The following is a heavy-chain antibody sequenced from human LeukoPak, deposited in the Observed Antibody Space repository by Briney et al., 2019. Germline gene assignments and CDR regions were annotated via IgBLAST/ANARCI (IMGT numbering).Heavy chain of an antibody. CDR3: ARGGGGDYGNWFDP. CDR1: GFTFSSYW. J-gene: IGHJ5*02. Sequence: GGCLRLSCAASGFTFSSYWMHWVRQAPGKGLVWVSRINSDGSSTSYADSVKGRFTISRDNAKNTLYLQMNSLRAEDTAVYYCARGGGGDYGNWFDPWGQGTLVTVSP. V-gene: IGHV3-74*01. D-gene: IGHD4-17*01. CDR2: INSDGSST.